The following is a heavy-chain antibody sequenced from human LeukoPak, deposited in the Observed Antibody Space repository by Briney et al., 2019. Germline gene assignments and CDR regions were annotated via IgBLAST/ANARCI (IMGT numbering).Heavy chain of an antibody. V-gene: IGHV3-48*03. Sequence: GGSLRLSCATSGFTFTTYEMNWLGQATGKGLELVSYITSSGDIKTYADPVKGRFTMSRDDAKNSVYLQMNSLRPEDTAVYYCARDIYGDEDFDYWGQGTLVSVSS. D-gene: IGHD3-10*01. J-gene: IGHJ4*02. CDR1: GFTFTTYE. CDR2: ITSSGDIK. CDR3: ARDIYGDEDFDY.